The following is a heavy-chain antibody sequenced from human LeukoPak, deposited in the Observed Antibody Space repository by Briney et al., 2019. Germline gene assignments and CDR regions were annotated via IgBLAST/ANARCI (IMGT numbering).Heavy chain of an antibody. CDR1: GGSFSGYY. J-gene: IGHJ1*01. D-gene: IGHD2-15*01. Sequence: PSETLSLTCAVYGGSFSGYYWSWLRQPPGKGLEWLGEINHSGSTNYNPSLKSRVTISVDTSKNQFSLKLSSVTAADTAVYYCARRVCSGGSCYSEYCQHWGQGTLVTVSS. CDR2: INHSGST. V-gene: IGHV4-34*01. CDR3: ARRVCSGGSCYSEYCQH.